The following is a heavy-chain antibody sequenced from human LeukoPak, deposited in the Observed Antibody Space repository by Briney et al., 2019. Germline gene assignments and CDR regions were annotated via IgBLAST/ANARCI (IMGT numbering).Heavy chain of an antibody. Sequence: SETLSLTCSVSGGSISSHYWSWIRQPPGKGLEWIGYIYYSGSTKYNPSLKSRVTISVDTSKNQFSLKPSSVTAADTAVYYCASRSSIWSGYQDTLYYFDSWGQGTLVTVSS. J-gene: IGHJ4*02. CDR3: ASRSSIWSGYQDTLYYFDS. D-gene: IGHD3-3*01. CDR1: GGSISSHY. CDR2: IYYSGST. V-gene: IGHV4-59*11.